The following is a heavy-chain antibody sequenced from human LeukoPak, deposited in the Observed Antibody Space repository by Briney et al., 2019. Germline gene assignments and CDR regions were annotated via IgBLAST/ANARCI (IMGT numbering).Heavy chain of an antibody. CDR3: ARDFSRRDDAFDI. J-gene: IGHJ3*02. Sequence: GGSLRLSCAASGFTFSSYAMSWVRQAPGKGLEWVSAISGSGGSTYYADSVKGRFTISRDNSKNTLYLQMNSLRAEYTAVYYCARDFSRRDDAFDIWGQGTMVTVSS. CDR2: ISGSGGST. V-gene: IGHV3-23*01. CDR1: GFTFSSYA.